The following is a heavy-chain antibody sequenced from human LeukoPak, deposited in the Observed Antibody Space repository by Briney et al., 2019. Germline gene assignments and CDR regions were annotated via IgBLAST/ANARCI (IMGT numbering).Heavy chain of an antibody. J-gene: IGHJ5*02. CDR2: IYYSGST. Sequence: PSETLSLTCTVSGGSISSSSYYWGWIRQPPGKGLEWIGYIYYSGSTNYNPSLKSRVTISVDTSKNQFSLKLSSVTAADTAVYYCARDREGYCGGDCWYNWFDPWGQGTLVTVSS. D-gene: IGHD2-21*01. V-gene: IGHV4-61*01. CDR3: ARDREGYCGGDCWYNWFDP. CDR1: GGSISSSSYY.